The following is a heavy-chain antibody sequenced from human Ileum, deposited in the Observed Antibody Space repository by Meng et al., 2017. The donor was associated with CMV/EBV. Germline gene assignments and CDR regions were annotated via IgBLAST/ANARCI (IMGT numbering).Heavy chain of an antibody. J-gene: IGHJ5*02. V-gene: IGHV4-39*02. CDR2: IYYTGIT. CDR1: ISSSTFY. Sequence: ISSSTFYWGRIRQPPGKGLEWIGNIYYTGITYYNPSLKSRVTISIDTSKNHFSLKLYSVTAADTAVYYCAKISYGSEGYRFRGWFDPWGQGTLVTVSS. D-gene: IGHD3-10*01. CDR3: AKISYGSEGYRFRGWFDP.